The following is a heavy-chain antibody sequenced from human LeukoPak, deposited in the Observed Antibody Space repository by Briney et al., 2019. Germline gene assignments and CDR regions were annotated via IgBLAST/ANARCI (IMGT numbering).Heavy chain of an antibody. V-gene: IGHV3-23*01. CDR1: GFTFSRHA. CDR2: ISGSGGST. D-gene: IGHD6-13*01. Sequence: GGSLRLSCAASGFTFSRHAMRWVRKDPGKRLVCVSAISGSGGSTYYADSVKGRFTISRDNSKNTLYLQMNSLRAEDTAVYYCAKAVYSSSWYLPRFDYWGQGTLVTVSS. J-gene: IGHJ4*02. CDR3: AKAVYSSSWYLPRFDY.